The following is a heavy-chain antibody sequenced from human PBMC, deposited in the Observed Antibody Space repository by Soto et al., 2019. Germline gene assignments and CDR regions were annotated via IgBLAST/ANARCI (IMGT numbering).Heavy chain of an antibody. V-gene: IGHV5-51*01. CDR3: ACDSHCDGGNCPMGGFDM. D-gene: IGHD2-15*01. CDR2: IYPSNSNT. CDR1: GYGFSFHW. J-gene: IGHJ3*02. Sequence: GESLKISCKGSGYGFSFHWVAWLRQMPGKGLEWVGIIYPSNSNTMYSPSFQGQVTISADTALSTTYLQWDTLKPSDTAIYFRACDSHCDGGNCPMGGFDMWGQGTMVTVSS.